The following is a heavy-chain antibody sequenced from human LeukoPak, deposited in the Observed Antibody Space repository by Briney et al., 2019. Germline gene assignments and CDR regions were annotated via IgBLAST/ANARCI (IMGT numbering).Heavy chain of an antibody. D-gene: IGHD3-16*01. J-gene: IGHJ4*02. V-gene: IGHV1-69*04. CDR3: ASPSPRGGATPLVC. Sequence: ASVKVSCKASGGTFSSYAISWVRQAPGQGLEWMGRIIPILGIANYAQKFQGRVTITADKSTSTAYMELSSLRSEDTAVYYCASPSPRGGATPLVCWGQGTLVTVSS. CDR2: IIPILGIA. CDR1: GGTFSSYA.